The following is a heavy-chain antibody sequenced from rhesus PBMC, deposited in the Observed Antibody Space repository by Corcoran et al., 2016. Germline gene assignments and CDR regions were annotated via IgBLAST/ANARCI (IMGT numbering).Heavy chain of an antibody. D-gene: IGHD3-16*01. J-gene: IGHJ4*01. CDR2: FGGSRGTT. CDR3: AGHLDYYSGSLRD. Sequence: QLQLQESGPGLVKPSETLSLTCAVSGGSIRRSYWCWIRPAPGEGQEGIGYFGGSRGTTDNNPYSKVRVPWSVDTSKNQLALKLSSVTAADTAVYYCAGHLDYYSGSLRDWGQGVLVTVSS. CDR1: GGSIRRSY. V-gene: IGHV4-169*01.